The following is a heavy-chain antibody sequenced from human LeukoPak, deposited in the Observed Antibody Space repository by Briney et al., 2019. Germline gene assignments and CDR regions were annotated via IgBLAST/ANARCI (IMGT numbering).Heavy chain of an antibody. D-gene: IGHD4-17*01. CDR3: ARVRTGFYGMDV. Sequence: GGSLRLSCAASGFTFSSYGMHWVRQAPGKGPEWVAVIWYDGSNKYYADSVKGRFTISRDNSKNTLYLQMNSLRAEDTAVYYCARVRTGFYGMDVWGQGTTVTVSS. CDR1: GFTFSSYG. V-gene: IGHV3-33*01. J-gene: IGHJ6*02. CDR2: IWYDGSNK.